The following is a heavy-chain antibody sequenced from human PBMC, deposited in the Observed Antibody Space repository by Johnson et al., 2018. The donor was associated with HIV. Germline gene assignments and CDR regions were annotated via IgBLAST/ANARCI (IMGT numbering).Heavy chain of an antibody. D-gene: IGHD3-10*01. CDR1: GFTFSSYA. V-gene: IGHV3-NL1*01. J-gene: IGHJ3*02. CDR2: ISSSGSTI. CDR3: AKAPYGSGIRPGAFDI. Sequence: QVQLVESGGGVVQPGRSLRLSCAASGFTFSSYAMHWVRQAPGKGLEWVSYISSSGSTIYYAGSVKGRFTISRDNSKTTLYLQMNSLRAEDTAVYYCAKAPYGSGIRPGAFDIWGQGTMVTVSS.